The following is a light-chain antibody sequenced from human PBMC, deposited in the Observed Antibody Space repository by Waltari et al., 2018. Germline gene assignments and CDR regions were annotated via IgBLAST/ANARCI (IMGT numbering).Light chain of an antibody. CDR2: DYS. CDR3: QSYDSSLSGSV. Sequence: QSVLTHPPSVSGAPGQRVTTSCTGRSPDIGAGYGVHWYQQLPGTAPKILIDDYSNRPSGVPDRFSGSKSGTSASLVITGLQAEDEADYYCQSYDSSLSGSVFGTGTKVTVL. J-gene: IGLJ1*01. V-gene: IGLV1-40*01. CDR1: SPDIGAGYG.